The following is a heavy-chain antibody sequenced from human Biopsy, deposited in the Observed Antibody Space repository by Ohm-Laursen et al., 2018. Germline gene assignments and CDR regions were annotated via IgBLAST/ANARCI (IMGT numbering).Heavy chain of an antibody. V-gene: IGHV4-38-2*01. CDR1: GYSISSGYY. CDR3: ARGQALKSFDY. CDR2: IYHSGST. Sequence: TLSLTCAVSGYSISSGYYWGWIRQPPGKGLGWIGSIYHSGSTYYNPSLKSRVTISVDTSKNQFSLKLSSVTAADTAGYYCARGQALKSFDYWGQGTLVTVSS. J-gene: IGHJ4*02.